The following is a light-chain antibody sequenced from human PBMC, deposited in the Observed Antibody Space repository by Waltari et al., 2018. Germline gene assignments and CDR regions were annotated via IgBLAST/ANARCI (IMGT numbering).Light chain of an antibody. CDR2: GAS. Sequence: EIVMTQSPATLSVSPGERATLSCRASQSVSNNLAWYQQKPDQAPRLLIYGASNRATGIPARFSGSGSGTDFTLTISSLQSEDFAVYYCQHYNNWPPLFTFGPGTKVDIK. J-gene: IGKJ3*01. CDR3: QHYNNWPPLFT. V-gene: IGKV3-15*01. CDR1: QSVSNN.